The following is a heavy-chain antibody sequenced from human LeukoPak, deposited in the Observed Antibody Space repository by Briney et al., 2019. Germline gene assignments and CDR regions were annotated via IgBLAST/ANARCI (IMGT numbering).Heavy chain of an antibody. D-gene: IGHD3-22*01. CDR2: ISGSGGST. CDR1: GFTFSSYA. CDR3: AKDGDSSGYYYPIDY. V-gene: IGHV3-23*01. Sequence: GGSLRLSCAASGFTFSSYAMSWVRQAPGKGLEWVSAISGSGGSTYYADSVRGRFTISRDNSKNTLYLQMNSLRAEDTAVYYCAKDGDSSGYYYPIDYWGQGTLVTVSS. J-gene: IGHJ4*02.